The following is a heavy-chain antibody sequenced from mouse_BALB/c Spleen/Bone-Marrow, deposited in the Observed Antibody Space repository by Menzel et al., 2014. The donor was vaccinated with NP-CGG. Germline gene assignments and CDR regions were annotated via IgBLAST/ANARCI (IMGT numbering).Heavy chain of an antibody. CDR3: ARQGYYGSSDY. V-gene: IGHV4-1*02. J-gene: IGHJ2*01. Sequence: EVQGVESGGGLVQPGGSLKLSCAASGFDFSRYWMSWVRQAPGKGLEWIGEINPDSSTINYTPSLKDKFIISRDNAKNTLFLQMSKVRSEDTALYYCARQGYYGSSDYWGQGTTLTVSS. CDR1: GFDFSRYW. D-gene: IGHD1-1*01. CDR2: INPDSSTI.